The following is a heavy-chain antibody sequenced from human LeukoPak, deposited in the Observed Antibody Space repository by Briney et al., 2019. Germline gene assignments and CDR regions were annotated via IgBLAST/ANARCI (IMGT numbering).Heavy chain of an antibody. CDR3: ARVGGDGIAAAAFDY. V-gene: IGHV3-74*01. CDR1: GFTFSSYW. J-gene: IGHJ4*02. D-gene: IGHD6-13*01. Sequence: PGGSLRLSCAASGFTFSSYWMHWVRQAPGKGLVWVSRINSDGSSTSYADSVKGRFTISRDNAKNTLYLQMNSLRAEDTAVYYCARVGGDGIAAAAFDYWGQGTLVTVSS. CDR2: INSDGSST.